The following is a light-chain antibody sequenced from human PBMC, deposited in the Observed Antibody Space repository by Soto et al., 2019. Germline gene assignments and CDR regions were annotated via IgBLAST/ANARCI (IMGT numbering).Light chain of an antibody. CDR3: QRSFTTPLT. J-gene: IGKJ4*01. V-gene: IGKV1-39*01. CDR2: VAS. CDR1: QSIGRF. Sequence: DIQMTQSPSSLSASVGDRVTITCRASQSIGRFLNWYQQKPGKAPNVLINVASTLRSGVPSRFSGSGSGTDFNLTINSLQPEDFATYFCQRSFTTPLTFGGGTKVDI.